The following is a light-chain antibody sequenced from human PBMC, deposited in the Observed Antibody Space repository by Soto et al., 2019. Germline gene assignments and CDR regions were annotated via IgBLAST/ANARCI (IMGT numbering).Light chain of an antibody. CDR1: QSVSSN. Sequence: EIVMTQSPATLSVSPGERATLSCRASQSVSSNLAWYQQKPGQAPRFLIYGASTRATGIPARFSGSGSGTEFTLTISSLQSEDFAVYYCQQYDNWPPTFGGGTKVDSK. V-gene: IGKV3-15*01. CDR3: QQYDNWPPT. J-gene: IGKJ4*01. CDR2: GAS.